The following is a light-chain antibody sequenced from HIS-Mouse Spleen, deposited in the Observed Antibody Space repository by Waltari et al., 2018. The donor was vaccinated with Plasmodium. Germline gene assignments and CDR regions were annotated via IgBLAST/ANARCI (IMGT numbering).Light chain of an antibody. CDR2: QDS. J-gene: IGLJ2*01. Sequence: SYELTQPPSVSVSPGQTASITCSGDKLGDKYACWYQQKPGQSPVLVIYQDSKRPSGIPEPFSGSNSGKTDTLTISGTQAMDEADYYCQAWDSSTAWVFGGGTKLTVL. CDR3: QAWDSSTAWV. V-gene: IGLV3-1*01. CDR1: KLGDKY.